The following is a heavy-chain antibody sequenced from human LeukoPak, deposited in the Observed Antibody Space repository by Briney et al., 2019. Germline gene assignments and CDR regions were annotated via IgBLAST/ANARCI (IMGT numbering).Heavy chain of an antibody. Sequence: ASVKVSCKASGYTYRDFGISWVRQAPGQGLEWMGWITTYNGNTNYIQKLQGRVTMTTDTSTSTAYMELRSLRSDDTAVYYCARGPYYDSWSGAGYWGQGTLVTVSS. D-gene: IGHD3-3*01. J-gene: IGHJ4*02. V-gene: IGHV1-18*01. CDR3: ARGPYYDSWSGAGY. CDR1: GYTYRDFG. CDR2: ITTYNGNT.